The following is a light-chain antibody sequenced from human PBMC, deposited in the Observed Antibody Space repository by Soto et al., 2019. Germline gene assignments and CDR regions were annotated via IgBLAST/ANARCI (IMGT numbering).Light chain of an antibody. CDR3: QQYGSSPRT. Sequence: EIVLTQSPDTLSLSPGESATLSCRASQSVRSSYLAWYQQTPGLTPRLLIYAASSRATGIPDRFSGSGSGTDFSLTISRLEAEDFAVYYCQQYGSSPRTFGQGTKVDIK. J-gene: IGKJ1*01. V-gene: IGKV3-20*01. CDR2: AAS. CDR1: QSVRSSY.